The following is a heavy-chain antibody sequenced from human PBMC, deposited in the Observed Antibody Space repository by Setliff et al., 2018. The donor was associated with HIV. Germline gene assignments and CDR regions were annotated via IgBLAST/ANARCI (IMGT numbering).Heavy chain of an antibody. Sequence: KPSETLSLTCTVSGGSISDSRYYWSWIRQHPGKGLEWIGYIYYSGSTYYNPSLKSRVTMSVDTSKNQFSLKLSSVTAADTAVYYCARARGLLPYYYLDVWGKGTTVTVSS. CDR2: IYYSGST. J-gene: IGHJ6*03. CDR1: GGSISDSRYY. CDR3: ARARGLLPYYYLDV. D-gene: IGHD3-10*01. V-gene: IGHV4-31*03.